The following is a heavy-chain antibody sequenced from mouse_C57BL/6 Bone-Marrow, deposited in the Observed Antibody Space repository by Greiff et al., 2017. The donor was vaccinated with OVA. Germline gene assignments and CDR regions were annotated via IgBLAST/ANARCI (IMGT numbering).Heavy chain of an antibody. CDR3: AGSGWDEVYYFDY. CDR2: INPGSGGT. D-gene: IGHD4-1*01. Sequence: QVQLKESGAELVRPGTSVKVSCKASGYAFTNYLIEWVKQRPGQGLEWIGVINPGSGGTNYNEKFKGKATLTADKSSSTAYMQLSSLTSEDSAVYFCAGSGWDEVYYFDYWGQGTTLTVSS. J-gene: IGHJ2*01. CDR1: GYAFTNYL. V-gene: IGHV1-54*01.